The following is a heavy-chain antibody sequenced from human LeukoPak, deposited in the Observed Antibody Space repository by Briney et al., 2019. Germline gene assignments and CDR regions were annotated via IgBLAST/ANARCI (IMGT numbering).Heavy chain of an antibody. J-gene: IGHJ4*02. V-gene: IGHV3-74*01. D-gene: IGHD1-26*01. CDR2: INEDGSTT. CDR1: GFPFSSNW. CDR3: VRDLGGRSGH. Sequence: PGGSLRLSCAASGFPFSSNWMHGVRQAPAKGLVWISRINEDGSTTNYSDSGKGRSTIFRDNSKNTLYLQMNSLRAEETAVYYCVRDLGGRSGHWGQGTLVTVSS.